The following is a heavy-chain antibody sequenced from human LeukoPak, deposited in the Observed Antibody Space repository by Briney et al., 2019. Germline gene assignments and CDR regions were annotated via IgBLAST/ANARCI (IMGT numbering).Heavy chain of an antibody. J-gene: IGHJ4*02. CDR3: AKDNRRHYTSGPNPDSLH. V-gene: IGHV3-9*01. D-gene: IGHD6-19*01. CDR1: GFIFNNYA. CDR2: ISWNSGSI. Sequence: GGSLRLSCASSGFIFNNYAMHWVRQPPGKGLEWVSGISWNSGSIDYADSVKGRFTISRDNAKNSLYQQMNSLRVEDTAFYYCAKDNRRHYTSGPNPDSLHWGQGALVTVSS.